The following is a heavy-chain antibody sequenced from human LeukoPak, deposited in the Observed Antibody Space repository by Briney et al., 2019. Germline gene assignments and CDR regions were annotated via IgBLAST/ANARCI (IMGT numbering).Heavy chain of an antibody. D-gene: IGHD3-3*01. CDR2: IYYSGST. Sequence: SETLSLTCTVSGGSISSSSYYWGWIRQPPGKGLEWIGSIYYSGSTYYNPSLKSRVTISVDTSKNQFSLKLSSVTAADTAVYYCARTNYDFWSGYYMARPPYYFDYWGQGTLVTVSS. CDR1: GGSISSSSYY. V-gene: IGHV4-39*01. CDR3: ARTNYDFWSGYYMARPPYYFDY. J-gene: IGHJ4*02.